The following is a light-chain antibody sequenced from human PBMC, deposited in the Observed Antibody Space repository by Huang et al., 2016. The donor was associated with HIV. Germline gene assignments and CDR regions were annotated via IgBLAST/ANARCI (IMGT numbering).Light chain of an antibody. CDR1: QAISNS. J-gene: IGKJ4*01. V-gene: IGKV1-NL1*01. CDR2: AAS. CDR3: QKYFTTPLA. Sequence: IQLTQSPSPPSASVGDRVTITCRASQAISNSLVCYQQKPGTAPQLLLFAASRFDSWVPSRFRGSGSGTDYTLTISSLQPDDFATYYCQKYFTTPLAFGGGTKVEIK.